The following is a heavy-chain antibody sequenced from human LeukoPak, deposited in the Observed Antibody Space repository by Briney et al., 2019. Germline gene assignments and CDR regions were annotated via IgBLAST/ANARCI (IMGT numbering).Heavy chain of an antibody. J-gene: IGHJ4*02. CDR1: GGSFSDYY. D-gene: IGHD2/OR15-2a*01. Sequence: SETLSLTCAVYGGSFSDYYWSWIRQPPGKGLVWIGEINHSGRTNYNPSLKSRVTISVDTSKNQFSLKLGSVTAADTAVYYCARRIWDGTYYFDYWGQGTLVTVSS. V-gene: IGHV4-34*01. CDR2: INHSGRT. CDR3: ARRIWDGTYYFDY.